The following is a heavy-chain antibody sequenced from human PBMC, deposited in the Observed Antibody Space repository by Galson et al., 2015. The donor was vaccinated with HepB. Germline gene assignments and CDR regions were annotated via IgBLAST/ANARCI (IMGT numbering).Heavy chain of an antibody. CDR1: GFTFNSFW. D-gene: IGHD1-26*01. CDR3: AALGGTYYMDV. Sequence: SLRLSCAVSGFTFNSFWIHWVRQVPGKGLVWVSGIDNGKSRTTYADSVKGRFTIPRDNAKNTVSLQMRSLRAEDTAVYFCAALGGTYYMDVWGQGTTVTVSS. J-gene: IGHJ6*02. V-gene: IGHV3-74*03. CDR2: IDNGKSRT.